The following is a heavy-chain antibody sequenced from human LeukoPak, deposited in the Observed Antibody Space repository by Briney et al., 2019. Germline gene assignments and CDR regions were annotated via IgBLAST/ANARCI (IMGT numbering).Heavy chain of an antibody. Sequence: SVKVSCKASGGTFSSYAISWVRQAPGQGLEWMGGIIPIFGTANYAQKFQGRVTITADESTSTAYMELSSLRSEDTAVYYCARDRLSSGYDSGWFDPWGQGTLVTVSS. CDR1: GGTFSSYA. CDR3: ARDRLSSGYDSGWFDP. CDR2: IIPIFGTA. D-gene: IGHD5-12*01. V-gene: IGHV1-69*13. J-gene: IGHJ5*02.